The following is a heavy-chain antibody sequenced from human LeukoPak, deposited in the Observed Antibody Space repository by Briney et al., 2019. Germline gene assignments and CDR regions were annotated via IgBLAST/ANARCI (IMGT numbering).Heavy chain of an antibody. CDR1: GFTFSTYS. V-gene: IGHV3-23*01. CDR2: IYGSGDTT. CDR3: AKDQRPDSGYDIDY. J-gene: IGHJ4*02. D-gene: IGHD5-12*01. Sequence: GGSLRLSCAASGFTFSTYSMSWVRQAPRKGLEWVSVIYGSGDTTNYADSVKGRFTISRDNSKNMLYLQMHGLRAEDTAVYYCAKDQRPDSGYDIDYWGQGTLVIVSS.